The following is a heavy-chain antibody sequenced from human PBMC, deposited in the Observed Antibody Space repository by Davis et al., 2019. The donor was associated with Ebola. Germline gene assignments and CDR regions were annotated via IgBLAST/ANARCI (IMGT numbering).Heavy chain of an antibody. D-gene: IGHD2-15*01. CDR1: GFTFTSYW. V-gene: IGHV3-7*01. CDR2: IKQDGSEK. Sequence: GGSLRLSCAASGFTFTSYWMSWVRQAPGKGLEWVAKIKQDGSEKYYVDSVKGRFTISRDNAKNSLYLQMSSLRAEDTAVYYCARDSDIVVVVENYGMDVWGQGTTVTVSS. J-gene: IGHJ6*02. CDR3: ARDSDIVVVVENYGMDV.